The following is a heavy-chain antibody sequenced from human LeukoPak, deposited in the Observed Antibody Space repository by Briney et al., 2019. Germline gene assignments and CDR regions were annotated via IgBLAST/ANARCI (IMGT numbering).Heavy chain of an antibody. D-gene: IGHD2-15*01. CDR1: GVSFSGYY. Sequence: SETLSLTCAAYGVSFSGYYWSWIRQPPGKGLEWIGEINHSGSTNYNPSLKSRVTISVDTSKNQFSLKLSSVTAADTAVYYCARGRTPRTVVVVAATLWFDPWGQGTLVTVSS. CDR3: ARGRTPRTVVVVAATLWFDP. CDR2: INHSGST. J-gene: IGHJ5*02. V-gene: IGHV4-34*01.